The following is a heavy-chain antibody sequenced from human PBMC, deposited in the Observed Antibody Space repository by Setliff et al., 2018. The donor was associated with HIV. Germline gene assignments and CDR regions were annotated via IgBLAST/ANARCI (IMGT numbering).Heavy chain of an antibody. D-gene: IGHD2-2*01. CDR1: GGSITSSSFY. CDR2: VYYTGKT. Sequence: SETLSLTCTVSGGSITSSSFYWAWIRQSPGKGLEWIGSVYYTGKTKYNPSLESRLTMSMDASESQFPLTLNSVTAADTAMYYCAREDSLVLVPAIMRGDGFDVWGQGTMVTVSS. V-gene: IGHV4-39*06. CDR3: AREDSLVLVPAIMRGDGFDV. J-gene: IGHJ3*01.